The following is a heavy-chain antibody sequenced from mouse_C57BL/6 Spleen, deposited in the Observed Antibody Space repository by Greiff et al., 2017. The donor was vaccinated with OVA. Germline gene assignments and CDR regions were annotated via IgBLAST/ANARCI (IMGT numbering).Heavy chain of an antibody. D-gene: IGHD2-4*01. CDR1: GYTFPSYW. Sequence: QVQLQPPGTELVTPGASVKLSCKASGYTFPSYWMPWVKPRPGPGLEWIGNINPSNGGTNYNEKFKSKATLTVDKSSSTAYMQLSSLTSEDSAVYYCAYDYDGSWFAYWGQGTLVTVSA. CDR3: AYDYDGSWFAY. V-gene: IGHV1-53*01. J-gene: IGHJ3*01. CDR2: INPSNGGT.